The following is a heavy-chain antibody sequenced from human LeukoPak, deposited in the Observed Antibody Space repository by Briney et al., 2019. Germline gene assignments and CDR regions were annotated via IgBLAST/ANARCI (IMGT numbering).Heavy chain of an antibody. D-gene: IGHD3-10*01. J-gene: IGHJ6*02. Sequence: ASVKVSCKASGYTFTSYAMHWVRQAPGQRLEWMGWINAGNGNTKYSQKFQGRVTITTDTSTSTAYMELRSLRSDDTAVYYCARDCSTLMIRGVLDVWGQGTTVTVSS. CDR3: ARDCSTLMIRGVLDV. CDR2: INAGNGNT. V-gene: IGHV1-3*01. CDR1: GYTFTSYA.